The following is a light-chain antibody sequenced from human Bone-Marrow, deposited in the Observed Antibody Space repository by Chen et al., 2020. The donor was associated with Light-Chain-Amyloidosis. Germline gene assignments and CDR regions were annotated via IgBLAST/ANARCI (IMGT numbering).Light chain of an antibody. Sequence: SHHLTQPPSVSVSPGQTARITCAGDDLPTKYAYWYQQKPGQAPVLVIHRDTERPSGISERFSGSSSGTTATLTISGVQAEDEADYHCQSADSSGTYEVIFGGGTKLTVL. CDR2: RDT. J-gene: IGLJ2*01. CDR3: QSADSSGTYEVI. V-gene: IGLV3-25*03. CDR1: DLPTKY.